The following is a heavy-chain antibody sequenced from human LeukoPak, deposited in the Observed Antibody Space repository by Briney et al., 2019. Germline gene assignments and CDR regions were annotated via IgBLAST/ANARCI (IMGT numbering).Heavy chain of an antibody. V-gene: IGHV3-21*01. J-gene: IGHJ3*02. CDR3: ATERFGITMVRGVINDAFDI. CDR2: ISSSSSYI. Sequence: GGSLRLSCAASGFTFSSYAMSWVRQAPGKGLEWVSSISSSSSYIYYADSVKGRFTISRDNAKNSLYLQMNSLRAEDTAVYYCATERFGITMVRGVINDAFDIWGQGTMVTVSS. D-gene: IGHD3-10*01. CDR1: GFTFSSYA.